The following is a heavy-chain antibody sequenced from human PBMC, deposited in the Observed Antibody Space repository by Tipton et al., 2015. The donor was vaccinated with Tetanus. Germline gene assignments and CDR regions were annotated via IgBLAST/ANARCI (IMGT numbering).Heavy chain of an antibody. CDR2: VIYDGTS. CDR3: ARGVPYSTTMGSDWFDP. V-gene: IGHV4-34*01. Sequence: TLSLTCTVSGVSVRSYYWSWIRQSPDKGLEWLGGVIYDGTSYYNPSLNSRVKNSLDTSKNQVPLTLPSVTAADTALYYCARGVPYSTTMGSDWFDPWGQGTLVTVSS. CDR1: GVSVRSYY. J-gene: IGHJ5*02. D-gene: IGHD2-2*01.